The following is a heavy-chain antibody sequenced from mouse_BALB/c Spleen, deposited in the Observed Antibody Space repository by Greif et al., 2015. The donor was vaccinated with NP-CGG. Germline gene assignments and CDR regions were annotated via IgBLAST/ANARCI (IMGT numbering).Heavy chain of an antibody. Sequence: VHVKQSGPELVKPGASVKVSCKASGYAFTSYNMYWVKQSHGKSLEWIGYIDPYNGGTSYNQKFKGKATLTVDKSSSTAYMHLNSLTSEDSAVYYCARWLLRRGYYAMDYWGQGTSVTVSS. CDR2: IDPYNGGT. CDR1: GYAFTSYN. D-gene: IGHD2-3*01. V-gene: IGHV1S135*01. J-gene: IGHJ4*01. CDR3: ARWLLRRGYYAMDY.